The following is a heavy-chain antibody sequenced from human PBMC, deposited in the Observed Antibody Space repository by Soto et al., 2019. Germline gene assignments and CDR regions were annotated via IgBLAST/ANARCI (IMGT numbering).Heavy chain of an antibody. D-gene: IGHD7-27*01. V-gene: IGHV1-3*01. CDR1: GYTFSSYA. CDR3: GRDTGDGNFAF. J-gene: IGHJ4*02. CDR2: INAGYGNT. Sequence: GASVKVSCKASGYTFSSYAMHWARQAPGQRLERMGWINAGYGNTKSSQKFQDRITISRNTSASTAYMDLTSLRSDAAAVYYCGRDTGDGNFAFWGQGTLVTVAS.